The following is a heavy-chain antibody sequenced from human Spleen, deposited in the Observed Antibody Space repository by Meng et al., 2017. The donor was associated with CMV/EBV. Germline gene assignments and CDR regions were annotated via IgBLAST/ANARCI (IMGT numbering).Heavy chain of an antibody. V-gene: IGHV3-30*02. Sequence: GESLKISCAASGFTFSSYGMHWVRQAPGKGLEWVAFIRYDGSNKYYADSVKGRFTISRDNSKNTLYLQMNSLRAEDTAVYYCARDHGRDGYSYFDYWGQGTLVTVSS. J-gene: IGHJ4*02. CDR3: ARDHGRDGYSYFDY. CDR2: IRYDGSNK. CDR1: GFTFSSYG. D-gene: IGHD5-24*01.